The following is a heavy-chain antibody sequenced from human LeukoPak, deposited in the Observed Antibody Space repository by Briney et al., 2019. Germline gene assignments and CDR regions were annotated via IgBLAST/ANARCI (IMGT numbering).Heavy chain of an antibody. J-gene: IGHJ5*01. CDR3: ARDLGTSGWYTFDF. D-gene: IGHD6-19*01. V-gene: IGHV6-1*01. CDR1: GDSVSSKNGA. Sequence: SQTLSLTCAISGDSVSSKNGAGNLIRQSPSRGLEWLGRTYYRSKWYDEYADSVKGRVTISPDTSKNQFSLHVYSVTPEDTAVYYCARDLGTSGWYTFDFWGQGTLVTVSS. CDR2: TYYRSKWYD.